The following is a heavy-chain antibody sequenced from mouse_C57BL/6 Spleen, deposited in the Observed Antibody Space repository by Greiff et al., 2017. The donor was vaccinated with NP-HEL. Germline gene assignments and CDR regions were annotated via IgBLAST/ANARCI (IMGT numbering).Heavy chain of an antibody. J-gene: IGHJ1*03. Sequence: QVQLQQSGAELVRPGTSVKVSCKASGYAFTNYLIEWVKQRPGQSLEWIGVINPGSGGTNYNEKFKGKATLTADKSSSTAYMQLSSLTSEDSAVYFCARSQGYYYGSSHWYFDVWGTGTTVTVSS. CDR1: GYAFTNYL. CDR2: INPGSGGT. CDR3: ARSQGYYYGSSHWYFDV. V-gene: IGHV1-54*01. D-gene: IGHD1-1*01.